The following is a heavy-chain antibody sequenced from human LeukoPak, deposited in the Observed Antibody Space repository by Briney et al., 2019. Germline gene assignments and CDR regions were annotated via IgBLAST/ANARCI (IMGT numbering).Heavy chain of an antibody. CDR1: GYTLTELS. CDR2: FDPEDGET. V-gene: IGHV1-24*01. D-gene: IGHD3-3*01. Sequence: ASVKVSCKVSGYTLTELSIHWVRQAPGKGLEWMGGFDPEDGETIYAQKFQGRVTMTEDTSTDTAYMELSSLRSEDTAVYYCATGTYDFWSGTSLSNYYYYGMDVWGQGTTVTVSS. J-gene: IGHJ6*02. CDR3: ATGTYDFWSGTSLSNYYYYGMDV.